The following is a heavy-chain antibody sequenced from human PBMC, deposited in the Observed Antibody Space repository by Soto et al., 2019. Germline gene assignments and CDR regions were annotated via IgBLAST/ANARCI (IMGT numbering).Heavy chain of an antibody. CDR3: VKVLARGVGVPRFYFDS. D-gene: IGHD2-2*01. Sequence: GGSLRLSCAASGITFSNSWMHWVRQVSGKGLEWVSRINADGTSTSYADSVKGRFTTFRDNAKNTLYLHVNSLRAEDTAVYYCVKVLARGVGVPRFYFDSWGQGALVTVSS. CDR2: INADGTST. V-gene: IGHV3-74*01. J-gene: IGHJ4*02. CDR1: GITFSNSW.